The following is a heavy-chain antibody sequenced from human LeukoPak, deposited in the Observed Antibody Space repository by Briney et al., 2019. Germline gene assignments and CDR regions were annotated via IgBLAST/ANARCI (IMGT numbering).Heavy chain of an antibody. CDR3: ARQYYDNTGYYYFDY. J-gene: IGHJ4*02. Sequence: SETLSLTCTVSGDSITGSSYYWGWIRQPPGKGLEWIGSMYYSGSTYSNPPLRSRLTISVDTSKKQFTLKLTSVTAADTAVYYCARQYYDNTGYYYFDYWGQGTLVTVSS. D-gene: IGHD3-22*01. CDR2: MYYSGST. V-gene: IGHV4-39*01. CDR1: GDSITGSSYY.